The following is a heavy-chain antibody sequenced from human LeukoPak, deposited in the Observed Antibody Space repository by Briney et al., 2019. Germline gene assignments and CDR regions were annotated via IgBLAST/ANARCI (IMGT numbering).Heavy chain of an antibody. V-gene: IGHV1-46*01. CDR3: ARDIAAAGTKDSYNWFDP. Sequence: ASVKVSCKASGYTFTSYYMHWVRQAPGQGLEWMGIINPSGGSTSYAQKFQGRVTITADKSTSTAYMELSSLRSEDTAVYYCARDIAAAGTKDSYNWFDPWGQGTLVTVSS. CDR2: INPSGGST. J-gene: IGHJ5*02. D-gene: IGHD6-13*01. CDR1: GYTFTSYY.